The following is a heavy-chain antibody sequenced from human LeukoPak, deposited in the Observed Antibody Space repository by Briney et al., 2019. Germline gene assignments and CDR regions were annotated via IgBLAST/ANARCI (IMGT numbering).Heavy chain of an antibody. CDR1: GGSFSSSSSY. J-gene: IGHJ4*02. V-gene: IGHV4-39*07. Sequence: PSETLSLTCTVSGGSFSSSSSYWDWIRQPPGKGLEWIGSIYYSGSTNYNPSLKSRVTISVDTSKNQFSLKLTSVTAADTAVYYCARTYYFGSGSYHFDYWGQGTLVTVSS. CDR3: ARTYYFGSGSYHFDY. D-gene: IGHD3-10*01. CDR2: IYYSGST.